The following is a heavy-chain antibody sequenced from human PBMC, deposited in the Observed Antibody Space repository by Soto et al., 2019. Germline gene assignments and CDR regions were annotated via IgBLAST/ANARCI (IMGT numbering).Heavy chain of an antibody. Sequence: EVQLFESGGGLVQPGGSLRLSCAASGFTFSNYAMNWVRQAPGKGLEWVSGISAGGGGTFYADSVKGRFTISRDNSKDTIYRQTDSLRAEDTAVYWCAKGGGTYYPGWFDPWGQGTLVTVSS. CDR3: AKGGGTYYPGWFDP. V-gene: IGHV3-23*01. CDR1: GFTFSNYA. J-gene: IGHJ5*02. CDR2: ISAGGGGT. D-gene: IGHD1-26*01.